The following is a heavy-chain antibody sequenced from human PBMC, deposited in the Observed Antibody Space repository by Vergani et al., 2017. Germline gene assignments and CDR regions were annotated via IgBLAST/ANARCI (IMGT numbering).Heavy chain of an antibody. CDR1: GFTFSSYG. CDR3: AKAERYNWNYPDAFDI. J-gene: IGHJ3*02. V-gene: IGHV3-30*18. Sequence: VQLVESGGGLVQPGGSLRLSCAASGFTFSSYGMHWVRQAPGKGLEWVAVISYEGSNKDYADSVKGRFTISRDNSKNTLYLQMNSLRAEDTAVYYCAKAERYNWNYPDAFDIWGQGTMVTVSS. D-gene: IGHD1-7*01. CDR2: ISYEGSNK.